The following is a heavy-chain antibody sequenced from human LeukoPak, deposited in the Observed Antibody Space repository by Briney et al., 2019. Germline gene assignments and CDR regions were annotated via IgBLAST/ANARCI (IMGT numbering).Heavy chain of an antibody. V-gene: IGHV1-8*01. CDR2: MNPNSGNT. CDR1: GYTFTSYD. Sequence: ASVKVSCKASGYTFTSYDTNWVRRATGQGLEWMGWMNPNSGNTGYAQKFQGRVTMTRNTSISTAYMELSSLRSEDTAVYYCARGPSYYYGSGRYDDWGQGTLVTVSS. J-gene: IGHJ4*02. CDR3: ARGPSYYYGSGRYDD. D-gene: IGHD3-10*01.